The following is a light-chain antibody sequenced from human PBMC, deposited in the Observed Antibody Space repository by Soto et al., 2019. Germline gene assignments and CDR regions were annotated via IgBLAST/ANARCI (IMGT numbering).Light chain of an antibody. CDR2: DNN. Sequence: QSVLTQPPSVSAAPGQKVTISCSGSSSNIGNNYVSWYQQLPGTAPKLLIYDNNKRPSGIPDRFSGSKSGTSATLGITGLQTGDEGDYYCGTWDSSLSAGNVVFGGGTKLTVL. J-gene: IGLJ2*01. CDR3: GTWDSSLSAGNVV. V-gene: IGLV1-51*01. CDR1: SSNIGNNY.